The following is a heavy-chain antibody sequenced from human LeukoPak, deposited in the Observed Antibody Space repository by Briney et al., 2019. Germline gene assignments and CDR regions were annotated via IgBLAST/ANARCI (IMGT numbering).Heavy chain of an antibody. Sequence: ASVKVSCKASGYTFTDYYMHWVRQAPGQGLEWMGWINPNGGGTNYAQKFQGRVTMTRDTSISTAYMELSRLRSDDTAVYYCARVGIRIAVAGYYFDYWGQGTLVTVSS. CDR3: ARVGIRIAVAGYYFDY. D-gene: IGHD6-19*01. CDR1: GYTFTDYY. J-gene: IGHJ4*02. V-gene: IGHV1-2*02. CDR2: INPNGGGT.